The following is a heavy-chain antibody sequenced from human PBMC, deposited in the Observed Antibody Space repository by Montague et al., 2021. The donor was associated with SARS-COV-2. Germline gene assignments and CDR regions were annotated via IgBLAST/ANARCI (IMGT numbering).Heavy chain of an antibody. CDR2: IYYSGST. CDR1: GGSISSYY. J-gene: IGHJ6*02. D-gene: IGHD3-3*01. CDR3: ARLARGEYYDFWSGFHNYYYGMDV. Sequence: SETLSLTCTVSGGSISSYYWSWIRQPPGKGLEWIGYIYYSGSTNYNPSLKSRVTISVDTSKNQFSLKLSSVTAADTAVYYCARLARGEYYDFWSGFHNYYYGMDVWGQGTTVTVSS. V-gene: IGHV4-59*08.